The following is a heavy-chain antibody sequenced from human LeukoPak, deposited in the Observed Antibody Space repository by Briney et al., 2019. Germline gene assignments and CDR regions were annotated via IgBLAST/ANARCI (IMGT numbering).Heavy chain of an antibody. CDR3: ARGPGAVAGTLSY. D-gene: IGHD6-19*01. Sequence: ASVKVSCKASGYTFTSYDINWVRQATGQGLEWMGWMNPNSGNTGYAQKFQGRVTITADKSTSTAYMELSSLRSEDTAVYYCARGPGAVAGTLSYWGQGTLVTVSS. CDR1: GYTFTSYD. J-gene: IGHJ4*02. CDR2: MNPNSGNT. V-gene: IGHV1-8*03.